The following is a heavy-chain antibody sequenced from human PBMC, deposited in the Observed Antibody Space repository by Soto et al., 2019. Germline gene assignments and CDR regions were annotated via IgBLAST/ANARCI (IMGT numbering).Heavy chain of an antibody. CDR3: ARRGYSSSWSSFDP. D-gene: IGHD6-13*01. CDR1: GFPFSDYH. J-gene: IGHJ5*02. CDR2: ISNSGTSI. Sequence: QVQLVESGGGLVKPGGSLRLSCEASGFPFSDYHMSWIRQPPGKGLEWVSYISNSGTSIYYADSVKGRFTISRDNAKNSLYLQMNSLRAEDTALYYCARRGYSSSWSSFDPWGQGTLATVSS. V-gene: IGHV3-11*01.